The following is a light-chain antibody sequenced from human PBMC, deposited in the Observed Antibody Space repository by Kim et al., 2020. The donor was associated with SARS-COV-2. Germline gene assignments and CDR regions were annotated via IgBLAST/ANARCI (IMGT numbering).Light chain of an antibody. CDR2: TAT. V-gene: IGKV1D-16*01. CDR3: QQYESYPIT. CDR1: QDISRW. J-gene: IGKJ5*01. Sequence: DIQMTQSPSSLSASVGDRVTITCRASQDISRWLAWYQQKPGTAPKSLIYTATRLESGVPSRFSGSGSGTYFTLTISSLQPEYFATYYCQQYESYPITFGQGTRLEIK.